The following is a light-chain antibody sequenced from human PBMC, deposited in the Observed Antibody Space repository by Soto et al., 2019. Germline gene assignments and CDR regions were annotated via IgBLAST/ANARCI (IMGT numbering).Light chain of an antibody. CDR2: AAS. J-gene: IGKJ1*01. Sequence: DIQMTQSPSSVSASVGDRVTITCRATQVISSWLAWYQQKPGEAPKLLIYAASDLQGGVPSRFSGSGSGTDFTLTISSLQPEDFATYYCQQANSFPLTFGPGTKVDIK. CDR3: QQANSFPLT. CDR1: QVISSW. V-gene: IGKV1D-12*01.